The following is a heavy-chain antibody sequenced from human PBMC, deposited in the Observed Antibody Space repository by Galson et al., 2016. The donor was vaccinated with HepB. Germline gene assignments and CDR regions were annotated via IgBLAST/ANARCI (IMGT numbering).Heavy chain of an antibody. D-gene: IGHD5-18*01. CDR1: GGSFIGYY. J-gene: IGHJ4*02. V-gene: IGHV4-34*01. CDR2: INHSGST. Sequence: ETLSLTCSVYGGSFIGYYWNWIRQPPQKGLEWVGEINHSGSTNYNASLKSRVTISVDTPKNQFSLKLSSVTAADTAVYFCARRGFRYGNIHPWGQGTLVTVSS. CDR3: ARRGFRYGNIHP.